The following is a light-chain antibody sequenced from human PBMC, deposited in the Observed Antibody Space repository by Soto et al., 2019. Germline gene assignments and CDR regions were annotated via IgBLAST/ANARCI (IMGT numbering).Light chain of an antibody. CDR2: AAS. CDR3: QQLNS. J-gene: IGKJ3*01. CDR1: QGISSY. V-gene: IGKV1-9*01. Sequence: DIQLTQSPSFLSASVGDRVTITCRVSQGISSYLAWYQQKPGKAPELLIYAASTLQSGVPSRFSGSGSGTEFTLTISSRQPEDYATYYGQQLNSFGPGTKVDIK.